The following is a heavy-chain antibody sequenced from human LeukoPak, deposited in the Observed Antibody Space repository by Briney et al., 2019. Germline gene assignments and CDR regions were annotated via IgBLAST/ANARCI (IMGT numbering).Heavy chain of an antibody. V-gene: IGHV3-30*12. D-gene: IGHD3-9*01. Sequence: GGSLRLSCAASGFTFTRYGMHWVRQAPGKGLEWVTIVYSDGSNTYYTDSVKGRFTISRDNSKNTVYLEMNSLRAEDTAVYYCARYLHLAGMDVGGKGTTVTVSS. CDR3: ARYLHLAGMDV. J-gene: IGHJ6*04. CDR1: GFTFTRYG. CDR2: VYSDGSNT.